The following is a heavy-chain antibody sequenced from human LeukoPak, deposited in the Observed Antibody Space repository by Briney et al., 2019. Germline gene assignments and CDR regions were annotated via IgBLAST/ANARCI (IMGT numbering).Heavy chain of an antibody. CDR1: RVSISTYY. Sequence: PSETLTLTCTASRVSISTYYWHWVRQPPGKGLEWIGRIYTTGTTQYNPSLKSRVTMSIDTSTNQFSLNLRSMRAADTTVYYCGRQGYIAAHSYLDFWGQGTLVAVS. CDR2: IYTTGTT. J-gene: IGHJ4*02. CDR3: GRQGYIAAHSYLDF. V-gene: IGHV4-4*07. D-gene: IGHD2-15*01.